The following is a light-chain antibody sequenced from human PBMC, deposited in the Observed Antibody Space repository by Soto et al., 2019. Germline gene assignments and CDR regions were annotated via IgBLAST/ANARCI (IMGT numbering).Light chain of an antibody. V-gene: IGKV3-20*01. CDR1: QNVYINS. Sequence: EIVLTQSPGTLSLSPGERVTLSCRASQNVYINSLAWYQQKPGQTPRLLIYGASTRAAAVPERFSGSGSGTDFALSIDGLETDDFAIDDCQQYGVSPITFGTGTRVD. J-gene: IGKJ3*01. CDR3: QQYGVSPIT. CDR2: GAS.